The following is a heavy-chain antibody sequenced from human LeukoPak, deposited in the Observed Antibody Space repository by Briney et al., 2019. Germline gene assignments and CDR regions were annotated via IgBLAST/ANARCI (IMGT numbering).Heavy chain of an antibody. D-gene: IGHD6-19*01. J-gene: IGHJ4*02. V-gene: IGHV3-64*01. CDR3: ARRLTGYNSGYDY. Sequence: PGGSLRLSCAASGFTFSSYAMSWVRQAPGKGLEYVSAISSTGVSTYYANSVKGRFTISRDNSKNTLYLQMDSLRVEDMAVYYCARRLTGYNSGYDYWGQGTLVTVSS. CDR1: GFTFSSYA. CDR2: ISSTGVST.